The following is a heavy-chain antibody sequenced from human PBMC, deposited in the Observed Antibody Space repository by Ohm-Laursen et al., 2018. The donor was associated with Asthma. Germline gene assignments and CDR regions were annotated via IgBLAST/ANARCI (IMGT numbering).Heavy chain of an antibody. CDR3: ARVYYYDSSGPNDAFDI. CDR1: GFTFSSYG. CDR2: IWYDGSNK. V-gene: IGHV3-33*01. Sequence: SLRLSCAASGFTFSSYGMHWVRQAPGKGLEWVAVIWYDGSNKYYADSVKGRFTISRDNSKNTLYLQMNSLRAEDTAVYYCARVYYYDSSGPNDAFDIWGQGTMVTVSS. D-gene: IGHD3-22*01. J-gene: IGHJ3*02.